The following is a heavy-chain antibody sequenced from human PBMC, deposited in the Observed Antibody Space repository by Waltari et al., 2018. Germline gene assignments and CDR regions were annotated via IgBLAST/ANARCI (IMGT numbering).Heavy chain of an antibody. CDR2: IKKDGREK. CDR1: GFTLSNHW. V-gene: IGHV3-7*01. J-gene: IGHJ4*02. D-gene: IGHD3-16*02. CDR3: ARVRSDEGSAYRSFDS. Sequence: EVKLVESGGGLVQPGGSMRLSCPASGFTLSNHWMSWVRQAPGMGLEGGANIKKDGREKKDMDSVKGRFTLSRDNATNSLDLQMDSLRADDTAIYYCARVRSDEGSAYRSFDSWGQGTLVTVSS.